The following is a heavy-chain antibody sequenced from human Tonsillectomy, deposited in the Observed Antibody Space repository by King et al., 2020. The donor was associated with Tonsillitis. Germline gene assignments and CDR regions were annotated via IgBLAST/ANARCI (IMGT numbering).Heavy chain of an antibody. V-gene: IGHV1-2*02. CDR2: SNPNSGGT. Sequence: VQLVESGAEVKKPGASVKVSCKASGYTFTGYYMHWVRQAPGQGLEWMGWSNPNSGGTNYAQKFQGRVTMTRDTSISTAYMELSRLRSDDTAVYYCASLGDGSSTSCYLGYYMDVWGKGTTVTVSS. J-gene: IGHJ6*03. D-gene: IGHD2-2*01. CDR3: ASLGDGSSTSCYLGYYMDV. CDR1: GYTFTGYY.